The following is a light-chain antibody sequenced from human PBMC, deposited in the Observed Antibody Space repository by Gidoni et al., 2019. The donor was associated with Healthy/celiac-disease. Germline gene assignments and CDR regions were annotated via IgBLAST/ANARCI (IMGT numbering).Light chain of an antibody. CDR2: AAS. CDR3: QQYNSYPIT. Sequence: DTQMTQSPSSLSASVGDRVTITCRASQDISNYLAWFQQKPGKAPKSLIYAASCLQSGVTSKFSGSGSGTDFTLSISSLQPEDFATYYCQQYNSYPITFGQGTRLEIK. J-gene: IGKJ5*01. CDR1: QDISNY. V-gene: IGKV1-16*02.